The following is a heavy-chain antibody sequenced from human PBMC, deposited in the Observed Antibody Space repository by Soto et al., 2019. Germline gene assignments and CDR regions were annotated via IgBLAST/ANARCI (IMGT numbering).Heavy chain of an antibody. CDR1: GGSNSSGGYS. CDR2: TYQSGSA. V-gene: IGHV4-30-2*06. Sequence: SETLSLTCSVSGGSNSSGGYSWTWIRQSPGKGLEWIRSTYQSGSASYNPSLKSRATISVDRPKHQFSLHPTSLTARAPAVSSCARTYYGMDVWGQGTTVTVSS. J-gene: IGHJ6*02. CDR3: ARTYYGMDV.